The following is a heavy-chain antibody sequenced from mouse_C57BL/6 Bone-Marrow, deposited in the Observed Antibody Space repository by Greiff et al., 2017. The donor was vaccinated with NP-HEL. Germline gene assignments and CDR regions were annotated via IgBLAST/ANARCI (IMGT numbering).Heavy chain of an antibody. CDR1: GYTFTDYY. D-gene: IGHD1-1*01. J-gene: IGHJ4*01. CDR2: INPNNGGT. V-gene: IGHV1-18*01. CDR3: GATVVAYYAMDY. Sequence: EVQLQQSGPELVKPGASVKIPCQASGYTFTDYYMDWVKQSHGKSLEWIGDINPNNGGTIYNQKFKGKATLTVDTSSSTAYMELRSLTSEDTAVYYCGATVVAYYAMDYWGQGTSVTVSS.